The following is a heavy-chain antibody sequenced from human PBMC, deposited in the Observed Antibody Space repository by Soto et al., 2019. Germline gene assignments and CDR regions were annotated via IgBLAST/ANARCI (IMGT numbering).Heavy chain of an antibody. CDR1: GFTFSSYA. J-gene: IGHJ6*02. D-gene: IGHD1-7*01. V-gene: IGHV3-30-3*01. Sequence: GALLLACAASGFTFSSYAMHWVRQAPGKGLEWVAVISYDGSNKYYADSVKVRFTISRDNSKNTLYLQMSSLRAEDTAVYYCATSITGTINYYYYGMDVWGQGTTVTVS. CDR3: ATSITGTINYYYYGMDV. CDR2: ISYDGSNK.